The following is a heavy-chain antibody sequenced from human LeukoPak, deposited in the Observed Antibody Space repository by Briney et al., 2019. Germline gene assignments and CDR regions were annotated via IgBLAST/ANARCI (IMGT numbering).Heavy chain of an antibody. D-gene: IGHD2-2*01. Sequence: GGSLRLSCAASGFTFSSYSMSWVRQAPGKGLEWVSSISYSGDSVYYADSVKGRFTISRNNAKNSLYLQMNSLRAEDTAVYYCARDNIVVVPAAPLPHYYGMDVWGQGTTVTVSS. CDR2: ISYSGDSV. V-gene: IGHV3-21*04. CDR1: GFTFSSYS. J-gene: IGHJ6*02. CDR3: ARDNIVVVPAAPLPHYYGMDV.